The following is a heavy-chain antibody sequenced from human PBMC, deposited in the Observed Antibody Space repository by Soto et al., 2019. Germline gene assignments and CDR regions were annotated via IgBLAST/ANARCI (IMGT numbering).Heavy chain of an antibody. J-gene: IGHJ4*02. CDR1: GYTFTHYY. V-gene: IGHV1-46*01. Sequence: QVQLVQSGAEVKKPGASVKLSCRTSGYTFTHYYIHWVRQGTGQGLGWLANINPGSGSTNYAQDFLGKVTLDKEKSTTHVHMDLGGLRAEDTAIFYCARDLAAGDHWGQGTLVTVSS. D-gene: IGHD6-25*01. CDR3: ARDLAAGDH. CDR2: INPGSGST.